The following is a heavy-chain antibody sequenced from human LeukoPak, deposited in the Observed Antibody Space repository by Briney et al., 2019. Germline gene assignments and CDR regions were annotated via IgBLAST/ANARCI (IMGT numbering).Heavy chain of an antibody. D-gene: IGHD3-10*01. CDR1: GFTFSNYE. Sequence: GGSLRLSCTGSGFTFSNYEMNWVRQAPGKGTEWLAYISSSGTGIYYADSVKGRFTISRDNANLYLQMSSLRAEDTSLYYCARSKKVGDDSFEYWGQGTLVTVSS. CDR3: ARSKKVGDDSFEY. CDR2: ISSSGTGI. V-gene: IGHV3-48*03. J-gene: IGHJ4*02.